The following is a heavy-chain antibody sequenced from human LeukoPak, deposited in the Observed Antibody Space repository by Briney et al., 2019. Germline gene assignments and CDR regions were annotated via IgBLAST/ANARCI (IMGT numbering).Heavy chain of an antibody. V-gene: IGHV1-18*01. Sequence: ASVKVSFKASGYTFTSYGISWVRQAPGQGVEWMGWISAYNGNTNYAQKLQGRVTMTTDTSTSTAYMELRSLRSDDTAVYYCALVPAAIDRWFDPWGQGTLVTVSS. D-gene: IGHD2-2*02. CDR1: GYTFTSYG. CDR3: ALVPAAIDRWFDP. J-gene: IGHJ5*02. CDR2: ISAYNGNT.